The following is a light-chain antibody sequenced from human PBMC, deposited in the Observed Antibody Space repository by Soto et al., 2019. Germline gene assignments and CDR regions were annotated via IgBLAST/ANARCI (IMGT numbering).Light chain of an antibody. Sequence: QSVLTQPASVSGSPGQSITMSCTGTSSDVGGYDYVSWYQQHPGKAPKLMIYEVSNRPSGVSNRFSGSKSGNTASLTISGLQAEDEADYYCSSYTSSGSYVFGTGTKVTV. CDR3: SSYTSSGSYV. V-gene: IGLV2-14*01. CDR1: SSDVGGYDY. J-gene: IGLJ1*01. CDR2: EVS.